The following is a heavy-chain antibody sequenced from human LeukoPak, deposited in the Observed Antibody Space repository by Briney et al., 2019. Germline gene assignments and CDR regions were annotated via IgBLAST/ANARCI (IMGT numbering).Heavy chain of an antibody. CDR3: ARLFADGWFDP. J-gene: IGHJ5*02. D-gene: IGHD5-24*01. CDR2: INWNGGST. V-gene: IGHV3-20*04. Sequence: GGSLRLSCAASGFTFDDYGMSWVRQAPGKGLEWVSGINWNGGSTGYADSVKGRVTISRDNAKNSLYLQMNSLSAEDTALYYCARLFADGWFDPWGQGTLVTVSS. CDR1: GFTFDDYG.